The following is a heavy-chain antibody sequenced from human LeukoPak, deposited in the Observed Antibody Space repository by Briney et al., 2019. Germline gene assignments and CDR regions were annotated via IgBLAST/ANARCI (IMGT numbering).Heavy chain of an antibody. CDR1: GGSFSGYY. Sequence: PSETLSLTCAVYGGSFSGYYWSWIRQPPGKGLEWIGEINHSGSTSYNPSLKSRVTISVDTSKNQFSLKLSSVTAADTAVYYCARGGNAFDIWGQGTMVTVSS. V-gene: IGHV4-34*01. CDR2: INHSGST. J-gene: IGHJ3*02. CDR3: ARGGNAFDI.